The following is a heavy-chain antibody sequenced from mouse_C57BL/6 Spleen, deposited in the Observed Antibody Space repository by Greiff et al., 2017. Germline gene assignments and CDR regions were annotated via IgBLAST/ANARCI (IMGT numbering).Heavy chain of an antibody. CDR1: GFTFSSYT. CDR3: ASIFYGTWYFDV. D-gene: IGHD1-1*01. CDR2: ISGGGGNT. Sequence: EVKLQESGGGLVKPGGSLKLSCAASGFTFSSYTMSWVRQTPEKRLEWVATISGGGGNTYYPDSVKGRFTISRDNAKNTLYLQMSSLRSEDTALYYCASIFYGTWYFDVWGTGTTVTVSS. J-gene: IGHJ1*03. V-gene: IGHV5-9*01.